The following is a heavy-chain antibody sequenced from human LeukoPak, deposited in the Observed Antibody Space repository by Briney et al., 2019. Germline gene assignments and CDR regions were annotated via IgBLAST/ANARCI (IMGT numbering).Heavy chain of an antibody. Sequence: GGSLRLSCAASGFTFSSYGMHWVRQAPGKGLEWVAVISYDGSNKYYADSVKGRFTISRDNSKNTLYLQMNSLRAEDTAVYYCAKDTYYYDSSGYYDYWGQGTLVTVSS. CDR2: ISYDGSNK. CDR1: GFTFSSYG. J-gene: IGHJ4*02. D-gene: IGHD3-22*01. V-gene: IGHV3-30*18. CDR3: AKDTYYYDSSGYYDY.